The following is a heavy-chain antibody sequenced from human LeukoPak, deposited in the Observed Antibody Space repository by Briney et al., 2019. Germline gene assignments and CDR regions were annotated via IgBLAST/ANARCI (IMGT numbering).Heavy chain of an antibody. Sequence: PSETLSLTCTVSGGSISSSSYYWGWIRQPPGKGLEWIGEINHSGSTNYNPSLKSRVTISVDTSKNQFSLKLSSVTAADTAVYYCAREHNYGGNELPFDYWGQGTLVTVSS. CDR2: INHSGST. CDR1: GGSISSSSYY. J-gene: IGHJ4*02. D-gene: IGHD4-23*01. CDR3: AREHNYGGNELPFDY. V-gene: IGHV4-39*07.